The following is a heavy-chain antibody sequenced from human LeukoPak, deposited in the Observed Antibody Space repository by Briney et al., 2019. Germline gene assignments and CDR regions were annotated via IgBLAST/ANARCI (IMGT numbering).Heavy chain of an antibody. J-gene: IGHJ4*02. CDR2: IYPGDSDT. D-gene: IGHD6-19*01. Sequence: GESLKISCQGSGYSFTTYWIGWVRQMPGKGLEWMGIIYPGDSDTRYSPSFQGQVTISADKSISTAYLQWSSLKASDTAMYYYASLRIAVAGGGSFDYWGQGTLVTVSS. CDR3: ASLRIAVAGGGSFDY. V-gene: IGHV5-51*01. CDR1: GYSFTTYW.